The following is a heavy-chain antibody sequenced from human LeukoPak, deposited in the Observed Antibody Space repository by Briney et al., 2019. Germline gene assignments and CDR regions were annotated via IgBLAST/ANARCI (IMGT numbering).Heavy chain of an antibody. D-gene: IGHD2-21*01. CDR2: INPNSGVT. V-gene: IGHV1-2*02. CDR3: AKSVNGGGGPEY. CDR1: GYXFTGYY. J-gene: IGHJ4*02. Sequence: ASVKVSCKASGYXFTGYYLHWVRQAPGQGLEWMGLINPNSGVTNYAQKFQGRVTMTRDTSISTAYMELSRLRSDDTAMYYCAKSVNGGGGPEYWGQGTLVTVSS.